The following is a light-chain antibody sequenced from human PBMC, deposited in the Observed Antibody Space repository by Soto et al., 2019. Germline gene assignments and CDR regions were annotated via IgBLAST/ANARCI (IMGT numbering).Light chain of an antibody. J-gene: IGLJ2*01. V-gene: IGLV1-44*01. Sequence: QSVLTQPPSASGTPGQRVTISCSGTSSNIGSNTENWYQQLPGTAPKLLMYSNNQRPSGVPDGFSGFKSGTSASLAIIGLQSEEADDYYCAAWDDSLKGPGVVFGAGTKLTVL. CDR3: AAWDDSLKGPGVV. CDR1: SSNIGSNT. CDR2: SNN.